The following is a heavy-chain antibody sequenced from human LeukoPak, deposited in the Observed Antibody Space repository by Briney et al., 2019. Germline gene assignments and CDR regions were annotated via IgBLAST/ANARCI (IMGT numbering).Heavy chain of an antibody. J-gene: IGHJ6*02. CDR1: GFTFSSYA. CDR3: ARDKCSGGSCYLMTYYYYYGMDV. CDR2: IIPILGIA. D-gene: IGHD2-15*01. Sequence: GGSLRLSCAASGFTFSSYAISWERQAPGQGLEWMGRIIPILGIANYAQKFQGRVTITADKSTSTAYMELSSLRSEDTAVYYCARDKCSGGSCYLMTYYYYYGMDVWGQGTTVTVSS. V-gene: IGHV1-69*04.